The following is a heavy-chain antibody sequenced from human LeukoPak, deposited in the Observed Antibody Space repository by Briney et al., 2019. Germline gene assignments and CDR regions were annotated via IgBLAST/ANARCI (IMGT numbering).Heavy chain of an antibody. CDR1: GFTFSTYW. D-gene: IGHD2-21*02. CDR2: INQDASEI. CDR3: ATDRDNSDWQKRFDS. V-gene: IGHV3-7*01. Sequence: GGSLRLSCAASGFTFSTYWMNWYRQAPGQGLEWVGNINQDASEINYVDSVRGRFTISRDNAKNSLHLQMNSLRAEDTAVYYCATDRDNSDWQKRFDSWGQGTLVTVSS. J-gene: IGHJ4*02.